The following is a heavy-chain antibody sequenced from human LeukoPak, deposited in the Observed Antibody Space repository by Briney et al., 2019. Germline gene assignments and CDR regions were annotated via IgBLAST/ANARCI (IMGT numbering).Heavy chain of an antibody. Sequence: ASVKVSCKVSGYTLTELSMHWVRQAPGKGLEWMGGFDPEDGETIYAQKFQGRVTMTEDTSTDTAYMELSSLRSEDTAVYYGATGEGGPGRGVKMGLDYWGQGTLVTVSS. CDR2: FDPEDGET. V-gene: IGHV1-24*01. J-gene: IGHJ4*02. CDR1: GYTLTELS. D-gene: IGHD3-10*01. CDR3: ATGEGGPGRGVKMGLDY.